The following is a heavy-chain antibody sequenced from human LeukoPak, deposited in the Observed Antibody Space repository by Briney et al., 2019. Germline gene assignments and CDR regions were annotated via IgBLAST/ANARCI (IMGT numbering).Heavy chain of an antibody. CDR1: GSSISSNYYY. CDR2: TYHSGST. Sequence: SETLSLTCTVSGSSISSNYYYWGWIRQPPGKGLEWIGSTYHSGSTYYNPSLKSRVTISVDTSKNQFSLKLNSVTAADTAVYYCARSGVPQRWGQGTLVTVSS. J-gene: IGHJ4*02. CDR3: ARSGVPQR. D-gene: IGHD7-27*01. V-gene: IGHV4-39*07.